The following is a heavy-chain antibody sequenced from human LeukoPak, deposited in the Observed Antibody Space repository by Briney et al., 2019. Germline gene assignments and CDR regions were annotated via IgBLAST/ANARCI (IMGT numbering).Heavy chain of an antibody. CDR3: ARHGGSLDYFDS. CDR1: TGSISTYY. CDR2: IYHGGTT. J-gene: IGHJ4*02. D-gene: IGHD2-15*01. Sequence: SETLSLTCSVSTGSISTYYWSWLRQSPGKGLEWIGYIYHGGTTSYNPSLKRRVTISVDSPKNQFVLRLTSLTAADTALYYCARHGGSLDYFDSWGPGSLVIVSS. V-gene: IGHV4-59*08.